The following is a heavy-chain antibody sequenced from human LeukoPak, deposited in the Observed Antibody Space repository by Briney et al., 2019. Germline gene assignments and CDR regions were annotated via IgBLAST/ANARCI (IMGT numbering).Heavy chain of an antibody. CDR2: IYHSGST. V-gene: IGHV4-30-2*01. CDR3: ARPPRVRFSNWFDP. J-gene: IGHJ5*02. Sequence: SQTLSLTCTVSGGSISSGGYYWSWIRQPPGKGLEWIGYIYHSGSTYYNPSLKSRVTISVDTSKNQFSLKLSSVTAADTAVYYCARPPRVRFSNWFDPWGQGTLVTVSS. D-gene: IGHD3-3*01. CDR1: GGSISSGGYY.